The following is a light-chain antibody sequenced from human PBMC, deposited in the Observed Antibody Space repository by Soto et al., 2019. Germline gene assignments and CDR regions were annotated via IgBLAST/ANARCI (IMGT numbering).Light chain of an antibody. Sequence: SQIKQSPSTLSASVGDRDTITCRASQSISSWLAWYQQKPGKAPKLLIYKASSLESGVPSRFSGSGSGTEFTLTISSLQPDDFATYYCQQYNSYWTFAQGTKV. CDR3: QQYNSYWT. CDR2: KAS. V-gene: IGKV1-5*03. J-gene: IGKJ1*01. CDR1: QSISSW.